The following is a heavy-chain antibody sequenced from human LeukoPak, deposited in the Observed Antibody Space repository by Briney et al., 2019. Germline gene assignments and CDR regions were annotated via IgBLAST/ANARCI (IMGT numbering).Heavy chain of an antibody. D-gene: IGHD3-3*01. J-gene: IGHJ4*02. Sequence: SETLSLTCTVSGGSISSSSYYWGWIRQPPGKGLEWIGSIYYSGSTYYNLSLKSRVTISVDTSKNQFSLKLSSVTAADTAVYYCARATEEDFWSGYYFDYWGQGTLVTVSS. V-gene: IGHV4-39*01. CDR1: GGSISSSSYY. CDR2: IYYSGST. CDR3: ARATEEDFWSGYYFDY.